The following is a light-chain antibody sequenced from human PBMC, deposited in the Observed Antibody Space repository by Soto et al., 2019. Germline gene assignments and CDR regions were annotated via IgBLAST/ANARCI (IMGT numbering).Light chain of an antibody. Sequence: EIVLTQSPGTLSVSLGERVTLSCRASQSVSSNLAWYQQKPGQAPRLHIYGASSRVTGIPARFSGSGSGTDFTLTISRLEPEDFAVYYCQQYDTSPFTFGPGTKVDIK. CDR1: QSVSSN. CDR3: QQYDTSPFT. CDR2: GAS. V-gene: IGKV3-15*01. J-gene: IGKJ3*01.